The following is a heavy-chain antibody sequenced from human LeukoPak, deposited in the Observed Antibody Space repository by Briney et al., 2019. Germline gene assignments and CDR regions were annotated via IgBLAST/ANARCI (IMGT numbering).Heavy chain of an antibody. J-gene: IGHJ4*02. CDR1: GFTFSSYG. V-gene: IGHV3-23*01. CDR2: ISGSGGST. D-gene: IGHD3-22*01. CDR3: ARLTRSGWSGGYSDYFDF. Sequence: GGSLRLSCAASGFTFSSYGMHWVRQAPGKGLEWVSAISGSGGSTYYADSVKGRFTISRDNSKNTLYLQMNSLRAEDTAVYYCARLTRSGWSGGYSDYFDFWGQGTLVTVSS.